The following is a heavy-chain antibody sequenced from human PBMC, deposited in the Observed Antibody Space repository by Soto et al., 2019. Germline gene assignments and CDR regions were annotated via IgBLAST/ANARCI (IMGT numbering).Heavy chain of an antibody. V-gene: IGHV4-30-4*01. CDR2: IYYSGST. D-gene: IGHD5-18*01. J-gene: IGHJ4*02. Sequence: PSETLSLTCTVSGGSISSGDYYWSWFRQPPGKGLEWIGYIYYSGSTYYNPSLKSRVTISVDTSKNQCSLKLSSVTAADTAVYYCARDSLETAFDYWGQGTLVTVSS. CDR3: ARDSLETAFDY. CDR1: GGSISSGDYY.